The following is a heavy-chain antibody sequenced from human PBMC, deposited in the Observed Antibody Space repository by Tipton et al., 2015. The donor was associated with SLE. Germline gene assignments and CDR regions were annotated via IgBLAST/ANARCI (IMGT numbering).Heavy chain of an antibody. V-gene: IGHV4-61*09. D-gene: IGHD6-13*01. CDR1: GASISSGIYY. Sequence: TLSLTCTVSGASISSGIYYWSWIRQPAGKELEWLGHIYTSGTTDYNPSLKGRVTISMDTPKNQFSLMLSSVTAADTAVYYCARDMTSRWYYSWGQGTRVTVSS. J-gene: IGHJ5*02. CDR2: IYTSGTT. CDR3: ARDMTSRWYYS.